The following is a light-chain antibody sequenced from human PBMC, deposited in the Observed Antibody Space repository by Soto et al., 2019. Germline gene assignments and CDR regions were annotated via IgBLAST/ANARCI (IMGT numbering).Light chain of an antibody. J-gene: IGLJ3*02. CDR3: ISSTSSNARV. CDR1: SSDVGGYNY. V-gene: IGLV2-14*01. CDR2: EGS. Sequence: QSVLTQPASVSGSPGESITISCTGTSSDVGGYNYVSWCQQHPGKAPKLMIYEGSKRPSGVSNRFSGSKSGNTASLTISGLQAEDEADYYCISSTSSNARVFGGGTKLTVL.